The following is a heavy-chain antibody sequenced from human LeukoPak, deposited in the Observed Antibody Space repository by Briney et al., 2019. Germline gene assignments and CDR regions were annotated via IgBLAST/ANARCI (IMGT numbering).Heavy chain of an antibody. J-gene: IGHJ4*02. V-gene: IGHV4-59*01. CDR1: GGSISSYY. CDR3: ARDLGYYDSSGYYVHYFDY. CDR2: IYYSGST. D-gene: IGHD3-22*01. Sequence: PSETLSLTCTVSGGSISSYYWSWIRQPPGKGLEWIGYIYYSGSTNYNPSLKSRVTISVDTSKNQFSLKLSSVTVADTAVYYCARDLGYYDSSGYYVHYFDYWGQGTLVTVSS.